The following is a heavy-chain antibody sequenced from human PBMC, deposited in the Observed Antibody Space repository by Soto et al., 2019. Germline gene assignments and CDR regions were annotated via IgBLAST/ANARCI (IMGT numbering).Heavy chain of an antibody. V-gene: IGHV3-11*01. D-gene: IGHD5-12*01. CDR1: RFTFSDFQ. Sequence: QVQLVESGGGLVKPGGSLRLSCAASRFTFSDFQMTWIRQAPGRGLEWVSYISSSGGSIYYADSVKGRFTISRDNAKNALYLQMNSVRGEDTAVYYCAGDQEVATGGRDALDIWGQGTMVTVSS. CDR2: ISSSGGSI. J-gene: IGHJ3*02. CDR3: AGDQEVATGGRDALDI.